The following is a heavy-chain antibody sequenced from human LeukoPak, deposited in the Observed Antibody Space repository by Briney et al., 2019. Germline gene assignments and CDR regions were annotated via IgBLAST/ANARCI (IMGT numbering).Heavy chain of an antibody. CDR1: GFTFNSYW. V-gene: IGHV3-7*01. D-gene: IGHD6-19*01. CDR2: IKQDGSEK. J-gene: IGHJ4*02. CDR3: ARDYDVGGWYFAY. Sequence: PGGSLRLSCAASGFTFNSYWMSWVRQAPGKGLEWVANIKQDGSEKYYVDSVKGRFTISRDNAKNSLYLQMNSLRAEDTAVYYCARDYDVGGWYFAYWGQGTLVTVSS.